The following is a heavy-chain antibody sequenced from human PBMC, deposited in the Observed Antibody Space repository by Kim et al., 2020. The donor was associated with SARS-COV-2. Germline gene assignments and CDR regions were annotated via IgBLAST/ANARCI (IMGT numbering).Heavy chain of an antibody. CDR1: GFTFDDYA. CDR2: ISWNSGSI. CDR3: AKFGGSPDGRYYYYGMDV. V-gene: IGHV3-9*01. J-gene: IGHJ6*02. Sequence: GGSLRLSCAASGFTFDDYAMHWVRQAPGKGLEWVSGISWNSGSIGYADSVKGRFTISRDNAKNSLYLQMNSLRAEDTALYYCAKFGGSPDGRYYYYGMDVWGQGTTVTVSS. D-gene: IGHD1-26*01.